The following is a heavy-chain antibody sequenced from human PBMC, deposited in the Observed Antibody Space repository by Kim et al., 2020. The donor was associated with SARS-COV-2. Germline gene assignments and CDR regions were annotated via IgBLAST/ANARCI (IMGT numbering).Heavy chain of an antibody. CDR3: ARIHPYATETYYDFWSGYYKWSWFDP. V-gene: IGHV1-18*04. CDR1: GYTFTSYG. J-gene: IGHJ5*02. CDR2: ISAYNGNT. Sequence: ASVKVSCKASGYTFTSYGISWVRQAPGQGLEWMGWISAYNGNTNYAQKLQGRVTMTTDTSTSTAYMELRSLRSDDTAVYYCARIHPYATETYYDFWSGYYKWSWFDPWGQGTLVTVSS. D-gene: IGHD3-3*01.